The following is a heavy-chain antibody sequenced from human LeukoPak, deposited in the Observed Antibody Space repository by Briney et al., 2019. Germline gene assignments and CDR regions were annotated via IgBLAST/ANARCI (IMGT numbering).Heavy chain of an antibody. CDR2: INAGNGNT. CDR1: GYTFTSYA. CDR3: ARVGGWDYFDY. D-gene: IGHD6-19*01. J-gene: IGHJ4*02. Sequence: GASVKVSCKASGYTFTSYAMHWVRQAPGQRLEWMGWINAGNGNTKYSQKFQGRVTITRDTSASTAYMELSSLRSEDAAVYYCARVGGWDYFDYWGQGTLVTVSS. V-gene: IGHV1-3*01.